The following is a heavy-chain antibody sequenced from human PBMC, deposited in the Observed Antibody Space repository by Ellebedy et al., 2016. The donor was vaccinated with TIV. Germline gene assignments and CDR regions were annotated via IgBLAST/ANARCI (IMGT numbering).Heavy chain of an antibody. J-gene: IGHJ6*02. V-gene: IGHV4-59*01. CDR2: IYYSGST. CDR1: GGSISSYY. CDR3: ARVGITMVRDLRYYYGMDV. D-gene: IGHD3-10*01. Sequence: SETLSLTCTVSGGSISSYYWSWIRQPPGKGLEWIGYIYYSGSTNYNPSLKSRVTISVDTSKNQFSLKLSSVTAADTAVYYCARVGITMVRDLRYYYGMDVWGQGTTVTVSS.